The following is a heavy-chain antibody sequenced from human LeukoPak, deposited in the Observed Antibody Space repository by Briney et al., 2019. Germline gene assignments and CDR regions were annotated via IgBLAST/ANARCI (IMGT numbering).Heavy chain of an antibody. J-gene: IGHJ3*02. CDR1: GFTFSSYG. V-gene: IGHV3-33*01. CDR2: IWYDGSNK. D-gene: IGHD4-17*01. CDR3: ARGDHYGDYDRMAFDI. Sequence: GRSLRLSCAASGFTFSSYGMHWVRQAPGKGLEWVAVIWYDGSNKYYADSVKGRFTISRDNSKNTLYLQMNSLKAEDTAVYYCARGDHYGDYDRMAFDIWGQGTMVTVSS.